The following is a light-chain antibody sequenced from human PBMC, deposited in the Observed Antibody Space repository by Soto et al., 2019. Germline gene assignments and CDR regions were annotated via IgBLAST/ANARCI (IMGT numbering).Light chain of an antibody. V-gene: IGKV3D-7*01. CDR3: HQYYNRPPWT. CDR1: QSVSSSY. CDR2: ATS. J-gene: IGKJ1*01. Sequence: EIVLTQSPATLSLSPGERATLSCRASQSVSSSYLAWYQQKPGQAPRLLVFATSARATGVPDRFRGSRSGTDFTLTISSLQPEDSATYYCHQYYNRPPWTFGQGTKVDIK.